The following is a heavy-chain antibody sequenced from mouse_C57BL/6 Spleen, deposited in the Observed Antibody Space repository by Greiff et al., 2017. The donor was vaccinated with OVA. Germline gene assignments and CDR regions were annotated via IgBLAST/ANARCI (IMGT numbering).Heavy chain of an antibody. D-gene: IGHD2-5*01. CDR1: GYTFTSYW. V-gene: IGHV1-50*01. Sequence: QVQLQQPGAELVKPGASVKLSCKASGYTFTSYWMQWVKQRPGQGLEWIGEIDPSDSYTNYNQKFKGKATLTVDTYSSTAYMQLSSLTSEDSAVYYCARRGSNYEAYGGQGTLVTVSA. J-gene: IGHJ3*01. CDR2: IDPSDSYT. CDR3: ARRGSNYEAY.